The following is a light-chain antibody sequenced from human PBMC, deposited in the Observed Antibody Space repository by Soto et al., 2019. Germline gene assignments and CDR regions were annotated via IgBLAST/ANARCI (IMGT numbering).Light chain of an antibody. V-gene: IGLV2-14*01. CDR2: EVS. Sequence: QSVLTQPASVSGSPGQSITISCTGTSSDVGAYNYVSWYQQHPGKAPKLIIYEVSDRPLGVSNRFSGSKSGNTASLTISGLQTEDEADYYCSSYTRTGTRVFGGGTKLTVL. J-gene: IGLJ2*01. CDR1: SSDVGAYNY. CDR3: SSYTRTGTRV.